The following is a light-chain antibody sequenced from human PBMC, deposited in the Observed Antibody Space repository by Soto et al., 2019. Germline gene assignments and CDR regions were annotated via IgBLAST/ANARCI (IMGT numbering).Light chain of an antibody. J-gene: IGLJ1*01. CDR2: EVV. Sequence: QSALTQPPSASGSPGQSVTISCTGTKSDIGVYDFVSWYQHHPGKAPRLIIYEVVQRPSGVPDRFSGSKSGNTASLTVSGLQAADEAGYYCQSYDSRLSGYVFGTGTKVTVL. V-gene: IGLV2-8*01. CDR3: QSYDSRLSGYV. CDR1: KSDIGVYDF.